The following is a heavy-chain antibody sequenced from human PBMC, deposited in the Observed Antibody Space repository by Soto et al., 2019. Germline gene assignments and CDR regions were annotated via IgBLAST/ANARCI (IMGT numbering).Heavy chain of an antibody. CDR1: GGSISSYY. D-gene: IGHD5-18*01. CDR3: ARDRGYSYGYRNSGWFDP. CDR2: IYYSGST. V-gene: IGHV4-59*01. J-gene: IGHJ5*02. Sequence: TSETLSLTCTVSGGSISSYYWSWIRQPPGKGLEWIGYIYYSGSTNYNPSLKSRVTISVDTSKNQFSLKLSSVTAADTAVYYCARDRGYSYGYRNSGWFDPWGQGTLVTVSS.